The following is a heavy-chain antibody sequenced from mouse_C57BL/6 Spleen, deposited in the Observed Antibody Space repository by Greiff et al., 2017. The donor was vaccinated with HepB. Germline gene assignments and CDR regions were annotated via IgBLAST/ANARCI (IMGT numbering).Heavy chain of an antibody. V-gene: IGHV1-55*01. J-gene: IGHJ1*03. CDR2: IYPGSGST. D-gene: IGHD1-2*01. CDR3: ARGYYGHGSFDV. Sequence: VQLQQPGAELVKPGASVKMSCKASGYTFTSYRITWVKQRPGQGLEWIGDIYPGSGSTNYNEKFKSKATLTVDTSSSTAYMQLSSLTSEDSAVYYCARGYYGHGSFDVWGTGTTVTVSS. CDR1: GYTFTSYR.